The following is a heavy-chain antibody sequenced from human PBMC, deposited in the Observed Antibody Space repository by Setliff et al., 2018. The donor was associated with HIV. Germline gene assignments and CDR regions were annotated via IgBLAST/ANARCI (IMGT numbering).Heavy chain of an antibody. Sequence: SETLSLTCTVSGGSINSYYWNWIRQSPGKGLEWIGYIGYNGDTSYNPSLNSRVTLSVDRSKNQFSLKLSSVSAADTAVYFCARWGASGGRPDWHAFDMWGQGTMVTVS. CDR1: GGSINSYY. D-gene: IGHD2-15*01. CDR3: ARWGASGGRPDWHAFDM. J-gene: IGHJ3*02. CDR2: IGYNGDT. V-gene: IGHV4-59*01.